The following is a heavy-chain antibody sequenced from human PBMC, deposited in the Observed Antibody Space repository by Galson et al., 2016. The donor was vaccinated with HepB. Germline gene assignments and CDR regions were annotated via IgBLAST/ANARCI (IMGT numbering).Heavy chain of an antibody. CDR1: GSTVSGNF. CDR3: AKDEEPYKWNPLTLDY. J-gene: IGHJ4*02. V-gene: IGHV3-53*01. D-gene: IGHD1-20*01. Sequence: SLRLSCAASGSTVSGNFMTWVRQAPGQGLEWVSTIYNEGNTYYADSVKGRFTISRDNSKNTLYLQMNSLRAEDTAVYYCAKDEEPYKWNPLTLDYWGQGTLVTVSS. CDR2: IYNEGNT.